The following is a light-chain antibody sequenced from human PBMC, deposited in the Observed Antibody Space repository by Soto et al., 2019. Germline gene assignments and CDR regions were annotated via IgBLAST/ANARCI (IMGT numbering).Light chain of an antibody. CDR1: QSVSRY. CDR2: GAS. V-gene: IGKV3-20*01. Sequence: IVLTQAQGTLSLSPGERATLSCRASQSVSRYLTWYQQKPGQGPRVLIYGASSRATGIPDRFSGSGSGTDFTLTITRLEPEDFAVFYCQQYGTSEIIFGQGTRLE. J-gene: IGKJ5*01. CDR3: QQYGTSEII.